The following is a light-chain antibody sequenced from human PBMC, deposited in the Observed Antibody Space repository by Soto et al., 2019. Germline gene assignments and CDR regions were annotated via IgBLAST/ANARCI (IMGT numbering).Light chain of an antibody. CDR2: EGI. CDR3: CSYAGSGTDNEV. V-gene: IGLV2-23*01. Sequence: QSVLTQPASVSGSPGQSITISCTGTSSDIGTYNLVSWYQHYPGKAPKLMIYEGIKRPSGVSNRFSGSKSGNTAFLTISGLQAEDEADYYCCSYAGSGTDNEVFGSGTKVTVL. J-gene: IGLJ1*01. CDR1: SSDIGTYNL.